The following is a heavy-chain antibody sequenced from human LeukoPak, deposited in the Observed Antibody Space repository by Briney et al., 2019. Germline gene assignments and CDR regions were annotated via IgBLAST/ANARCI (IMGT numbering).Heavy chain of an antibody. CDR1: GGSISSGGDS. D-gene: IGHD2-21*02. Sequence: SETLSLTCTISGGSISSGGDSWSWIRQPPARGLEWLGKTYYRSKWYNDYAVSVKSRITINPDTSKNQFSLQLNSVTPEDTAVYYCARDHDGLTLDFWGQGTLVTVSS. CDR3: ARDHDGLTLDF. CDR2: TYYRSKWYN. V-gene: IGHV6-1*01. J-gene: IGHJ4*02.